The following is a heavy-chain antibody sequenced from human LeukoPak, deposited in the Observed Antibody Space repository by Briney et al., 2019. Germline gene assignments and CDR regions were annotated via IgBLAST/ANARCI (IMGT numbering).Heavy chain of an antibody. V-gene: IGHV4-4*02. J-gene: IGHJ4*02. CDR3: ASRLRHLLGY. CDR1: GGSISGSNW. D-gene: IGHD3-16*01. Sequence: SGTPSLTCAVSGGSISGSNWWSWVRQPPGKGLEWIGEIFHSGSTNYSPSLKSRVTISIDKSKNQFSLKLTSVTVADTAVYYCASRLRHLLGYWGQGNLVTVSS. CDR2: IFHSGST.